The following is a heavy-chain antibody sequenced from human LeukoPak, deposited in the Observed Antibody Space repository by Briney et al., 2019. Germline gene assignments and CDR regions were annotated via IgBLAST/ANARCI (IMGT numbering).Heavy chain of an antibody. Sequence: PSETQSLTCIVSGGSLSSYYWSWIRQPPGKGREWIGYIYTSGSTNYNPSLKSGAPISVATSRNRFPLNLRSVTAANTAVYYCARRARYCSSTSCYRGWFDPWGQGTLVTVSS. CDR2: IYTSGST. D-gene: IGHD2-2*01. J-gene: IGHJ5*02. CDR3: ARRARYCSSTSCYRGWFDP. V-gene: IGHV4-4*08. CDR1: GGSLSSYY.